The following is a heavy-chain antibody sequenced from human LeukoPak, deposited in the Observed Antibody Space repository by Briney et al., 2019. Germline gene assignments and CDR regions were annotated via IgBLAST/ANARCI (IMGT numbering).Heavy chain of an antibody. CDR2: INGNGGGG. J-gene: IGHJ3*02. CDR1: GFTFSDHA. D-gene: IGHD3-22*01. Sequence: GSLRLSCAASGFTFSDHAMSWVRQAPAKGLEWVSSINGNGGGGYYIDSVKGRFTVSRDNSKNTLYLQMNSLRAEDTAVYYCAKGMLYYYDSSGYGAFDIWGQGTMVTVSS. V-gene: IGHV3-23*01. CDR3: AKGMLYYYDSSGYGAFDI.